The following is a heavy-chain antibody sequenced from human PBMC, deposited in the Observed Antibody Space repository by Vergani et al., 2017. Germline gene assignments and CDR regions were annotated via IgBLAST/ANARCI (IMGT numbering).Heavy chain of an antibody. D-gene: IGHD2-8*02. J-gene: IGHJ4*02. CDR3: ARGLVGAVAIPPVDS. Sequence: QVQLQESGPRLVKPSQTLTLTCTVSGDSIRRGSYYWTWIRQPAGKGLEWIGHIYTRGMTKYSPSLTGRATVSVDTSKNQFSLRLNSVTAADTALYFCARGLVGAVAIPPVDSWGQGIRVTVSS. V-gene: IGHV4-61*02. CDR2: IYTRGMT. CDR1: GDSIRRGSYY.